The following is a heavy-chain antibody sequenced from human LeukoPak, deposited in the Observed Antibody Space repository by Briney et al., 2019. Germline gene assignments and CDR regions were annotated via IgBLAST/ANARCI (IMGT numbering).Heavy chain of an antibody. CDR3: SRDRNDYGNPDAFDF. CDR2: ISSVSTYQ. D-gene: IGHD4-11*01. V-gene: IGHV3-21*01. Sequence: GGSLRLSCTASGFTFFHYAMNWVRQAPGKGLEWVASISSVSTYQHYADSVKGRFIISRDNAKDSLFLHMSSLSVEDTAVYYCSRDRNDYGNPDAFDFWGQGTVVTVSS. CDR1: GFTFFHYA. J-gene: IGHJ3*01.